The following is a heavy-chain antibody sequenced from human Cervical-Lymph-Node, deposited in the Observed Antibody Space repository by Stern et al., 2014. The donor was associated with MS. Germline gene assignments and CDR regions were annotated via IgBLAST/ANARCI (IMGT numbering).Heavy chain of an antibody. CDR1: GFTFSTYA. D-gene: IGHD2-2*01. V-gene: IGHV3-23*04. CDR2: ISDSGVYT. CDR3: AKDLGRGVVVVPLYGLDV. Sequence: EVQLVESGGGLVQPWGSLRLSCAASGFTFSTYAFSWVRQAPGTALELVSSISDSGVYTYYADSVKGRFTISRDNSKSMLYLEMQSLRAEDTAVYHCAKDLGRGVVVVPLYGLDVWGQGTTVTVSS. J-gene: IGHJ6*02.